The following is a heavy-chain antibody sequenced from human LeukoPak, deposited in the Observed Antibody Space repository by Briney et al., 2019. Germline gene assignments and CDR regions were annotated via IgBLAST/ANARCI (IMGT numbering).Heavy chain of an antibody. V-gene: IGHV3-72*01. CDR2: TRTNANSYTT. CDR1: GFTFNNYN. Sequence: GGSLRLSCAASGFTFNNYNINWVRQAPGKGLEWVGRTRTNANSYTTQYAASVKGRFTISRDDSKNSLYLQMNSLRAEDTAVYYCARGVGDAFDIWGQGTMVTVSS. J-gene: IGHJ3*02. CDR3: ARGVGDAFDI. D-gene: IGHD3-10*01.